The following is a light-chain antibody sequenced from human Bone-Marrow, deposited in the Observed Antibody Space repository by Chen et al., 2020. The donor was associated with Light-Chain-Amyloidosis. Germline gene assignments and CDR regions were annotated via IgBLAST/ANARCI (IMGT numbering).Light chain of an antibody. Sequence: QSVLTQPPSMSEAPGQRVTISCTGSRSNLGAGYDVHWYQQLPGTSPKLLIYDSDLRPPGFPARFSASKSGTSASLSIPGLQVADEADYYCQSYDTALLSLVFGGGTKLTV. CDR1: RSNLGAGYD. CDR3: QSYDTALLSLV. V-gene: IGLV1-40*01. CDR2: DSD. J-gene: IGLJ2*01.